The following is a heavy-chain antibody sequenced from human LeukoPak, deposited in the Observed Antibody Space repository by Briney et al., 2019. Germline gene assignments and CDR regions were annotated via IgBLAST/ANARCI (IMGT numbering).Heavy chain of an antibody. D-gene: IGHD3-22*01. V-gene: IGHV1-8*01. J-gene: IGHJ4*02. CDR2: MNPNSGNT. CDR3: ARSLASYYYDSSGYYWFDY. CDR1: GYTFTSYD. Sequence: AAVKVSCRASGYTFTSYDINWVRQATGQGLEWMGWMNPNSGNTGYAQKFQGRVTMTRNTSISTAYMKLSSLRSEDTAVYYCARSLASYYYDSSGYYWFDYWGQGTLVTVSS.